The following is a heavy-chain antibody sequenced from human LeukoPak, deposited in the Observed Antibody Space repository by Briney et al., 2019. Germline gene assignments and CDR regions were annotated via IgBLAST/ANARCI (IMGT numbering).Heavy chain of an antibody. Sequence: GESLKISRQGSGYSFTSYWISWVRQMPGKGLEWMGRIDPSDSYTNYSPSFQGHVTISADKSISTAYLQWSSLKASDTAMYYCARHGDCSSTSCPNNYYYYYGMDVWGQGTTVTVSS. CDR2: IDPSDSYT. J-gene: IGHJ6*02. CDR3: ARHGDCSSTSCPNNYYYYYGMDV. D-gene: IGHD2-2*03. CDR1: GYSFTSYW. V-gene: IGHV5-10-1*01.